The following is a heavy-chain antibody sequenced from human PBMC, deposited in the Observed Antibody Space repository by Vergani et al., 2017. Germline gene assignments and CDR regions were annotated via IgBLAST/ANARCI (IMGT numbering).Heavy chain of an antibody. CDR2: IIPIIRLA. D-gene: IGHD2-2*01. Sequence: QVHLEQSGTEVKKPGSSVKVSCKVSGDIFNNYTVTWVRQAPGQGLEWMGRIIPIIRLATSAQKFQDRVKITGDTSTSTAYMELRSLRSDDTAVYYCARSRDTGLGKDIVVVPAAIVVDWFDPWGQGTLVTVSS. J-gene: IGHJ5*02. CDR1: GDIFNNYT. V-gene: IGHV1-69*02. CDR3: ARSRDTGLGKDIVVVPAAIVVDWFDP.